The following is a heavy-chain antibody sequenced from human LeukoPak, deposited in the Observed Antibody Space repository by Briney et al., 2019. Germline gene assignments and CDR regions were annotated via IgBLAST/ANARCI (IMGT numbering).Heavy chain of an antibody. D-gene: IGHD6-25*01. V-gene: IGHV4-59*10. CDR3: ARTAKNGALYFDY. Sequence: PSETLSLTCAVYVGSFSGYYWSWIRQPPGKGLEWIGRIYTSGSTHYNPSLQSRITMSVDTSKNQFSLKLSSVTAADTAVYYCARTAKNGALYFDYWGQRTLVTVSS. CDR2: IYTSGST. J-gene: IGHJ4*02. CDR1: VGSFSGYY.